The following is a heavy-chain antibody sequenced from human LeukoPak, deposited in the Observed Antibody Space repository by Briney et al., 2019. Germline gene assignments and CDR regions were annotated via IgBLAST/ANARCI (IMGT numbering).Heavy chain of an antibody. D-gene: IGHD3-10*01. CDR3: ARVGITMVRGVRYYYYMDV. J-gene: IGHJ6*03. CDR1: GYTFTSYG. V-gene: IGHV1-18*01. Sequence: ASVKVSCKASGYTFTSYGISWVRQAPGQGLEWMGWISAYNGNTNYAQKLQGRVTMTTDTSTSTAYMELRGLRSDDTAVYYCARVGITMVRGVRYYYYMDVWGKGTTVTISS. CDR2: ISAYNGNT.